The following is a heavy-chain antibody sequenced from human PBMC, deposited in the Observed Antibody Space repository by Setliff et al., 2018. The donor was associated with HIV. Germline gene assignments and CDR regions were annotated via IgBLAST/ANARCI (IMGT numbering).Heavy chain of an antibody. CDR3: VRALSGGYCSGGNCFPFDF. D-gene: IGHD2-15*01. Sequence: QPGGSLRLSCVASGFTFSSYWMHWVRQAPGKGLVWVSLINSDGGTTYYADSVKGRFIISRDNAKKSLFLQMSSLRAEDTAVYYCVRALSGGYCSGGNCFPFDFWGQGTLVTVPQ. CDR1: GFTFSSYW. J-gene: IGHJ4*02. CDR2: INSDGGTT. V-gene: IGHV3-74*01.